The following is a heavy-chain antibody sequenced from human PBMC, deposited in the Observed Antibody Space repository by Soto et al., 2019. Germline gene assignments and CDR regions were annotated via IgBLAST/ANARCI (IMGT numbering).Heavy chain of an antibody. D-gene: IGHD3-22*01. CDR1: GILFTSNW. J-gene: IGHJ5*02. Sequence: PGESLKISCKASGILFTSNWIVWVRQMPGKGLEWVGIIYPGDSDTRYSPSFQGQVTISADKSTATAYLEWNSLKASDSAIYYCAKHPPFSSASDWSDPWGQGTLVTVSS. CDR2: IYPGDSDT. V-gene: IGHV5-51*01. CDR3: AKHPPFSSASDWSDP.